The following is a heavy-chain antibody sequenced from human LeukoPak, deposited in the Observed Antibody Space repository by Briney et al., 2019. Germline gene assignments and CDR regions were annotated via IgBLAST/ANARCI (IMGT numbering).Heavy chain of an antibody. Sequence: SETLSLTCSVSGDPMSSSFWSWIRQPAGKGLEWMGRIYTSGRINHNPSLKSRVPLSLATSKKQFSLKLTSVTAADTAVYYCERAPAGCGGTCPFDFWGQGTLVTVSS. J-gene: IGHJ4*02. CDR2: IYTSGRI. V-gene: IGHV4-4*07. D-gene: IGHD1-14*01. CDR1: GDPMSSSF. CDR3: ERAPAGCGGTCPFDF.